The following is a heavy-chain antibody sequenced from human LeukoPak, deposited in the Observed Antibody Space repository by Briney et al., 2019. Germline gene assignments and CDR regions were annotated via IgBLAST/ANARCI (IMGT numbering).Heavy chain of an antibody. D-gene: IGHD3-16*01. V-gene: IGHV3-53*01. CDR3: ARDGRGNMLDF. J-gene: IGHJ4*02. CDR1: GFSVSRYY. CDR2: LYSGGNT. Sequence: GGSLRLSCAVSGFSVSRYYISWVRQAPGKGLQWVSILYSGGNTYYADSVKGRFTISKDSSKDTLYLQMNSLRPEDSAVYYCARDGRGNMLDFWGQGTLVTVSS.